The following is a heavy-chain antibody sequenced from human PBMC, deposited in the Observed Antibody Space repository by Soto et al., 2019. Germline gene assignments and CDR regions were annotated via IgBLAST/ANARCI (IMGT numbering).Heavy chain of an antibody. D-gene: IGHD4-17*01. CDR3: XRPSELYGDYGWGAFDI. CDR2: IYPGDSDT. CDR1: GYSFTSYW. Sequence: GESLKISCKGSGYSFTSYWIGWVRQMPGKGLEWMGIIYPGDSDTRYSPSFQGQVTISADKSISTAYLQWSSLKASDTAMYYCXRPSELYGDYGWGAFDIWGQGTMVTVSS. V-gene: IGHV5-51*01. J-gene: IGHJ3*02.